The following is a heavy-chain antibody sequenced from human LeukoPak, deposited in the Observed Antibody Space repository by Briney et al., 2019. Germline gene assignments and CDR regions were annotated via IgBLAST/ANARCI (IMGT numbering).Heavy chain of an antibody. CDR1: GYSFASYW. CDR2: IYPGDSDT. J-gene: IGHJ3*02. V-gene: IGHV5-51*01. CDR3: ARRIDCSSTSCRAFDI. D-gene: IGHD2-2*01. Sequence: GESLKISCKGSGYSFASYWIGWVPQMPGKGLEWMGIIYPGDSDTRYSPSFQGQVTISADKSISTAYLQWSSLKASDTAMYYCARRIDCSSTSCRAFDIWGQGTMVTVSS.